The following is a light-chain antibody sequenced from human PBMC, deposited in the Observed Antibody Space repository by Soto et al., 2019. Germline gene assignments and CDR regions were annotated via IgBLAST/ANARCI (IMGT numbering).Light chain of an antibody. V-gene: IGKV3D-15*01. J-gene: IGKJ1*01. Sequence: EMVMTQSPATLSVSPGGRATLSCRASQRISDTLAWYQQKPGQAPRLLIHGASTRATGIPARFSGSGSGTEFILTISSLQPEDFATYYCQQYNSSPSWTFGQGTQVEIK. CDR2: GAS. CDR3: QQYNSSPSWT. CDR1: QRISDT.